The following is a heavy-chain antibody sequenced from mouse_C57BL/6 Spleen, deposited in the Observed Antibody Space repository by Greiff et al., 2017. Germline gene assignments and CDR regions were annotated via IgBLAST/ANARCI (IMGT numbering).Heavy chain of an antibody. CDR1: GFTFSSYA. CDR3: ARDRDGYDGDYFDY. J-gene: IGHJ2*01. D-gene: IGHD2-2*01. V-gene: IGHV5-4*01. CDR2: ISGGGSYT. Sequence: EVMLVESGGGLVKPGGSLKLSCAASGFTFSSYAMSWVRQTPEKRLEWVATISGGGSYTYYPDNVKGRFTISRDNAKNNLYLQMSHLKSEDTAMYDCARDRDGYDGDYFDYWGQGTTLTVSS.